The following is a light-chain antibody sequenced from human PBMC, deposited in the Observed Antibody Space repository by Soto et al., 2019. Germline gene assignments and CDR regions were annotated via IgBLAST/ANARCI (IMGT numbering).Light chain of an antibody. V-gene: IGLV2-14*01. CDR3: SSYTSGNTLV. CDR1: SSDVGGYNY. J-gene: IGLJ1*01. Sequence: QSALTQPASVSGSPGQSITISCTGTSSDVGGYNYVSWYQQHPGRAPKLMIYDVSNWPSGVSNRFSGSKSGSTASLTISGLQAEDEADFYCSSYTSGNTLVFGTGTKLTVL. CDR2: DVS.